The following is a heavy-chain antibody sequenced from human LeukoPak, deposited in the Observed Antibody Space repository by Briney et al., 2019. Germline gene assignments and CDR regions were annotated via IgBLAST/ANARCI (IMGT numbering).Heavy chain of an antibody. J-gene: IGHJ4*02. Sequence: GGSLRLSCAASGFTFSHYGMHWVRQAPGKGLEWVAVMWSDGTKKYYADSVKGRFTISRDNSKNTLYLQMNSLRAEDTAVYYCAREGGESSGWYYFDYWGQGTLVTVSS. D-gene: IGHD6-19*01. CDR3: AREGGESSGWYYFDY. CDR1: GFTFSHYG. V-gene: IGHV3-30*19. CDR2: MWSDGTKK.